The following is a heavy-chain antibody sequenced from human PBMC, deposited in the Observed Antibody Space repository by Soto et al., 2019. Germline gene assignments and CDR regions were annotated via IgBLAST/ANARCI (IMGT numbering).Heavy chain of an antibody. V-gene: IGHV3-30*18. D-gene: IGHD3-22*01. J-gene: IGHJ6*04. CDR2: ISYDGNNK. CDR1: GFTFRNNG. Sequence: GGSLRLSCEASGFTFRNNGMHWVRQVPGKGLEWVAVISYDGNNKYYADSVKGRFTISRDNSKNTVYLQMNNLRAEDTAMYYCAKGGSGNYLTYYYYYGMDVWGKGTTVTVSS. CDR3: AKGGSGNYLTYYYYYGMDV.